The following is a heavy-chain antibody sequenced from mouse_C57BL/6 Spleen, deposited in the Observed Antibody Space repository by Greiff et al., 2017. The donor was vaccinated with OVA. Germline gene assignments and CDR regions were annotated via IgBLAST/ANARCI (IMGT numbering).Heavy chain of an antibody. CDR1: GYTFTDYE. V-gene: IGHV1-15*01. Sequence: QVQLKQSGAELVRPGASVTLSCKASGYTFTDYEMHWVKQTPVHGLEWIGAIDPETGGTAYNQKFKGKAILTADKSSSTAYMELRSLTSEDSAVYYCTRKGVITTVVATWYFDVWGTGTTVTVSS. CDR2: IDPETGGT. D-gene: IGHD1-1*01. CDR3: TRKGVITTVVATWYFDV. J-gene: IGHJ1*03.